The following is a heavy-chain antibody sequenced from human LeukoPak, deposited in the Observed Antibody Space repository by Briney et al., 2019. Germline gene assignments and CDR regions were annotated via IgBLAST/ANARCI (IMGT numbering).Heavy chain of an antibody. CDR1: GGSFSGYY. CDR2: INHSGST. CDR3: AKGLPNIATFDY. D-gene: IGHD5-12*01. Sequence: PSETLSLTCAVYGGSFSGYYWSWIRQPPGKGLEWIGEINHSGSTNYNPSLKSRVTISVDTSKNQFSLKLSSVTAADTAVYYCAKGLPNIATFDYWGQGTLVTVSS. J-gene: IGHJ4*02. V-gene: IGHV4-34*01.